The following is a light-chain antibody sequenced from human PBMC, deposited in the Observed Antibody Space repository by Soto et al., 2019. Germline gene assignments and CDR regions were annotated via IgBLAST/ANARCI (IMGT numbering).Light chain of an antibody. CDR3: EAWDDSLNGAV. Sequence: QSVLTQPPSASGTPRQRVTISCSGSSSNIGSNTVNWYQQLPGTAPKLLIYSNNQRPSGVPDRFSGSKSGTSASLAISGLQSEDEADYYCEAWDDSLNGAVFGGGTQLTVL. CDR2: SNN. V-gene: IGLV1-44*01. J-gene: IGLJ7*01. CDR1: SSNIGSNT.